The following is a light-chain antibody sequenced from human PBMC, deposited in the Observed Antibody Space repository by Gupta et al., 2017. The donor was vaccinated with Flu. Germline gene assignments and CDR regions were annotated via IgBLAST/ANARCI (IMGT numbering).Light chain of an antibody. CDR2: ATS. CDR1: QTVHDNN. J-gene: IGKJ3*01. Sequence: ATLSCRASQTVHDNNLAWYQQKPGQAPRLLISATSTRATGIPVRFSGSGSGTQFTLTITSLQSEDFAVYYCQQYNDWPPLVTFGPGTRVDIK. CDR3: QQYNDWPPLVT. V-gene: IGKV3-15*01.